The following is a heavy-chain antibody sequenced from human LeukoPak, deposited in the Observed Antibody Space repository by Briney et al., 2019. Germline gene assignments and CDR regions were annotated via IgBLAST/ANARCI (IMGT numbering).Heavy chain of an antibody. CDR3: VRRGDASSGWGDHDY. V-gene: IGHV3-23*01. CDR1: GFTFNRNA. Sequence: GGSLTLSCAASGFTFNRNAISWVRQAPGQGLEWVSTFGGSSDETFYAASVKGRFNISRDNSKNMLHLQMSSLTGQDTALYYCVRRGDASSGWGDHDYWGQGALVTVSS. D-gene: IGHD6-19*01. CDR2: FGGSSDET. J-gene: IGHJ4*02.